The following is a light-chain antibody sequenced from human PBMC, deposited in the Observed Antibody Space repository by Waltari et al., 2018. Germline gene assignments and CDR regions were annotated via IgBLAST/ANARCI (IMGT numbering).Light chain of an antibody. V-gene: IGKV4-1*01. CDR1: QRVLSSSNNKIY. CDR2: WAS. CDR3: QQYYGSPWT. Sequence: DIVMTQSPDSLAVSLGERATINCKAIQRVLSSSNNKIYFSWYQPKRGHPPTLLIYWASTRDSGVPDRFRGGGSGTAFTLTISSLQAEDVAVYYCQQYYGSPWTFGQGTKVEIK. J-gene: IGKJ1*01.